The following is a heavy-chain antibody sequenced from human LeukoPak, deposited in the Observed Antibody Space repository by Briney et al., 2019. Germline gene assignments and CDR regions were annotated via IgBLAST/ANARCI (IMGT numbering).Heavy chain of an antibody. CDR3: AKESGIRSYGAYFPH. CDR1: GFTFSNYG. V-gene: IGHV3-30*18. Sequence: GGSLRLSCAASGFTFSNYGMQWVRQAPGKGLEWVAVISYDGSTKYYADSEKGRFTISRDDSKSTLYLQMNSLRAEDTAVYYCAKESGIRSYGAYFPHWAQGTLVTVSS. D-gene: IGHD4-17*01. J-gene: IGHJ1*01. CDR2: ISYDGSTK.